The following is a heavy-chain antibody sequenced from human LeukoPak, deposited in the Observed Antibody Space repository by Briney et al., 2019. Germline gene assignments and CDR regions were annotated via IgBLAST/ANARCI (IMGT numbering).Heavy chain of an antibody. Sequence: SETLSLTCTVSGGSISPNYWNWIRQPAGKGLEWIGRIYTTGNTHYNPSLESRVTMSVDTSKNQFSLRLTSVTAADTAVYYCARCHIAGATRFDYWGQGILVTVSS. D-gene: IGHD1-26*01. J-gene: IGHJ4*02. CDR2: IYTTGNT. V-gene: IGHV4-4*07. CDR3: ARCHIAGATRFDY. CDR1: GGSISPNY.